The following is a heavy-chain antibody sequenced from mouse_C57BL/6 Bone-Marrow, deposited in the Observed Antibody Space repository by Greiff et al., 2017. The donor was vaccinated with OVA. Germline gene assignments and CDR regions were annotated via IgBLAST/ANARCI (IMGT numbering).Heavy chain of an antibody. CDR1: GFTFSSYA. CDR3: ARGAMDY. V-gene: IGHV5-4*03. Sequence: DVMLVASGGGLVKPGGSLKLSCAASGFTFSSYAMSWVRQTPEKRLEWVATISDGGSYTYYPDNVKGRFTISRDNAKNNLYLQMSHLKSEDTAMYYCARGAMDYWGQGTSVTVSS. CDR2: ISDGGSYT. J-gene: IGHJ4*01.